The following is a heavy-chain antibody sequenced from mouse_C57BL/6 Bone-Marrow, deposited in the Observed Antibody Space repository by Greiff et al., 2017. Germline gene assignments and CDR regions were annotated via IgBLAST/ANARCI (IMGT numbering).Heavy chain of an antibody. V-gene: IGHV1-82*01. CDR3: ARPYDYDRAWFAY. CDR2: IYPGDGDT. D-gene: IGHD2-4*01. CDR1: GYAFSSSW. J-gene: IGHJ3*01. Sequence: VQLQQSGPELVKPGASVQISCKASGYAFSSSWMNWVKQRPGKGLEWIGRIYPGDGDTNYNGKFKGKATLTADKSSSTAYMQLSSLTSEDSAVYFCARPYDYDRAWFAYWGQGTLVTVSA.